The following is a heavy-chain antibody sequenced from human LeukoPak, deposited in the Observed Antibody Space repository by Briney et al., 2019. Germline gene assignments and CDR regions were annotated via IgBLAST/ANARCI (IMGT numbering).Heavy chain of an antibody. V-gene: IGHV3-30-3*01. Sequence: GGSLRLSCSASGFAFSGYAMHWVRQAPGKGLEWVAVISYDGHTIYYADSLKGRFTISRDNSKNTLYLHLNSLRPEDTAMYYCARDLRMSGYHYFDYWGQGTLVTVSS. CDR1: GFAFSGYA. J-gene: IGHJ4*02. CDR2: ISYDGHTI. CDR3: ARDLRMSGYHYFDY. D-gene: IGHD3-3*01.